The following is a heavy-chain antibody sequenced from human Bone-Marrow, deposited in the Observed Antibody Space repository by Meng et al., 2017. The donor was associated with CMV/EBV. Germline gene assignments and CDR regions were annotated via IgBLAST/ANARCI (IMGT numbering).Heavy chain of an antibody. CDR2: ISWNSGTT. D-gene: IGHD3-3*01. CDR1: GFTFDDYA. CDR3: AKDVSIFGSGGWGLDV. Sequence: SLKISCAASGFTFDDYAMHWVRQAPGKGLEWVSGISWNSGTTGYADSVKGRFTISRDKAKNSLYLQMHGLRAEDTALYYCAKDVSIFGSGGWGLDVWGRGTTVTVSS. J-gene: IGHJ6*02. V-gene: IGHV3-9*01.